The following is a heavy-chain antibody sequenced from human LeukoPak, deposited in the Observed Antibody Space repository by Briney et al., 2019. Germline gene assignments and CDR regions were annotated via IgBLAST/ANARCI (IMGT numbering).Heavy chain of an antibody. CDR3: AKVRGVNIGYFDY. CDR1: GYTFTGYY. D-gene: IGHD3-10*01. CDR2: INPNCGGT. V-gene: IGHV1-2*06. Sequence: GASVKVSCKASGYTFTGYYMHWVRQAPGEGLEWRGRINPNCGGTNYAQKFQGRVTMTRDTSISTAYMELSRLRSDDTAVYYCAKVRGVNIGYFDYWGQGTLVTVSS. J-gene: IGHJ4*02.